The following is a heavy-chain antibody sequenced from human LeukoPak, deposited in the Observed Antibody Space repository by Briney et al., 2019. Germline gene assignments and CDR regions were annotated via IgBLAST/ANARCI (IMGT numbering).Heavy chain of an antibody. Sequence: GGSLRLSCVASGFTFSNYWMHWVRQAPGKGLMWAARISYDGSSADHADSVKGRFTISRDNAKNTLYLQMNSLRVEGTGVYYCARRRTIGDYDYWGQGTLVTVSS. CDR3: ARRRTIGDYDY. CDR2: ISYDGSSA. J-gene: IGHJ4*02. CDR1: GFTFSNYW. V-gene: IGHV3-74*01. D-gene: IGHD3-16*01.